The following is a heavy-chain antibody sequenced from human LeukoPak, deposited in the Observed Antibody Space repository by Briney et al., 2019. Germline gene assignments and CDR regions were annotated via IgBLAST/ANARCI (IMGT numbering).Heavy chain of an antibody. V-gene: IGHV4-34*01. D-gene: IGHD3-10*01. CDR3: ATAHYYASGSLDF. J-gene: IGHJ4*02. CDR2: IRNDGGT. CDR1: DESFSDYY. Sequence: SETLSLTCTAYDESFSDYYWSRIRQPPGKGLEWIGEIRNDGGTNYNPSLKSRVTISVDTSKNQFSLRLSSVTAADTAVYYCATAHYYASGSLDFWGQGTLVTVSS.